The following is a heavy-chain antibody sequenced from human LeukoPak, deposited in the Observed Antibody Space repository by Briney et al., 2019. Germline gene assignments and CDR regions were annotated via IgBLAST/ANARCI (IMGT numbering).Heavy chain of an antibody. D-gene: IGHD3-3*01. Sequence: GGSLRLSCAASGFTFSSSDMHWVRQAPGKGLEWVAVISYDGSNKYYADSVKGRFTISRDNSKNTLYLQMNSLRAEDTAVYYCARNDVLRFLEWLRRQNYYYYGMDVWGQGTTVTVSS. V-gene: IGHV3-30-3*01. CDR2: ISYDGSNK. J-gene: IGHJ6*02. CDR1: GFTFSSSD. CDR3: ARNDVLRFLEWLRRQNYYYYGMDV.